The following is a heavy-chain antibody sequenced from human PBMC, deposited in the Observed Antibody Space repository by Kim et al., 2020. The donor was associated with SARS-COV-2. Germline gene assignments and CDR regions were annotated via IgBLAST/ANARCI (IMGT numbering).Heavy chain of an antibody. CDR1: GFIFNSYA. CDR2: ISYDGSKK. J-gene: IGHJ2*01. CDR3: ARDNYNDFDL. Sequence: GGSLRLSCAASGFIFNSYAIHWVRQAPGKGLEWVAVISYDGSKKSYADSVKGRFTISRDNSKNTVYLQMNGLRGDDSAIYYCARDNYNDFDLWGRGTLVTVSS. D-gene: IGHD4-4*01. V-gene: IGHV3-30-3*01.